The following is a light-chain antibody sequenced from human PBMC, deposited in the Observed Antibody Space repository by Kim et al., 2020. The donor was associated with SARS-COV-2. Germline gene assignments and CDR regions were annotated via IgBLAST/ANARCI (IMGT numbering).Light chain of an antibody. J-gene: IGKJ2*01. CDR2: GAS. CDR3: QQYNNGYT. CDR1: QSISRG. Sequence: QSPATLSVSPGETVTLSCTASQSISRGLAWYQQKPGQAPRLLIYGASTRISAFPARFSGSGSGTEFTLTISSLQSEDFAVYYCQQYNNGYTFGQGTKLE. V-gene: IGKV3-15*01.